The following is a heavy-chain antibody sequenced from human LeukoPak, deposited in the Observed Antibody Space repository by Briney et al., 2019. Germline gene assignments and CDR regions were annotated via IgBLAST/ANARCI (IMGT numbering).Heavy chain of an antibody. V-gene: IGHV3-53*01. CDR2: IYRGGST. Sequence: GGSLRLSCATSGFSVSDNYMTWVRQAPGKGLEWVSVIYRGGSTYYADSVKGRFTISRDNSKNMVYLQMDSLRVEDTAVYYCARGGAYGSGNHYRGGAFDIWGQGTMVTVSS. CDR1: GFSVSDNY. J-gene: IGHJ3*02. CDR3: ARGGAYGSGNHYRGGAFDI. D-gene: IGHD3-10*01.